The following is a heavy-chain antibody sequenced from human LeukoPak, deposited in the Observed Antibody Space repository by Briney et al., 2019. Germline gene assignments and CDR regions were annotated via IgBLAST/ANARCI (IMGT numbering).Heavy chain of an antibody. CDR1: GGSISSYY. V-gene: IGHV4-59*01. CDR3: ATGPSGYYYYGMDV. CDR2: IYYSGST. J-gene: IGHJ6*04. Sequence: SETLSLTCTVSGGSISSYYWSWIRQPPGKGLEWIGYIYYSGSTNYNPSLKSRVTISVDTSKNQFSLKLSSVTAADTAVYYCATGPSGYYYYGMDVRGKGTTVTVSS. D-gene: IGHD6-19*01.